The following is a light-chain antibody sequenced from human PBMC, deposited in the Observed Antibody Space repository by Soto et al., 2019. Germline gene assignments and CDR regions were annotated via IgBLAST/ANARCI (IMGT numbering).Light chain of an antibody. CDR3: HEYNTWPWT. J-gene: IGKJ1*01. CDR2: GAS. Sequence: ETVLRQSPATLSVSPGETANLSCTTSQSLNRNLAWYQQKLGQAPRVLIYGASTRAAGIPARFSGSGSGTEFILTISSLQSEDFAAYYCHEYNTWPWTFGQGTKVEIK. CDR1: QSLNRN. V-gene: IGKV3-15*01.